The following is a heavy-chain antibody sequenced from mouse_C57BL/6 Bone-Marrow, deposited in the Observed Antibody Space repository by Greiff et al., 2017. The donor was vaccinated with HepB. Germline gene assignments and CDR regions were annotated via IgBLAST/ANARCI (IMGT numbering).Heavy chain of an antibody. CDR1: GYTFTSYW. CDR3: ARPITTFRYFDV. D-gene: IGHD1-1*01. V-gene: IGHV1-55*01. CDR2: IYPGSGST. J-gene: IGHJ1*03. Sequence: VQLQQPGAELVKPGASVKMSCKASGYTFTSYWITWVKQRPGQGLEWIGDIYPGSGSTNYNEKFKSKATLTVDTSSSTAYMQLSSLTSEDSAVYFWARPITTFRYFDVWGRGTTVPFSS.